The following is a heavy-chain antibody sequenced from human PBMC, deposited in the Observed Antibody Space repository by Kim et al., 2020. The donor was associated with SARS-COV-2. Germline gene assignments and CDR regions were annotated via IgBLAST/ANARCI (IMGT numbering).Heavy chain of an antibody. Sequence: GGSLRLSCATSGFTFSAYDMNWVRQAPGKGLEWLSFITKSSTTIYYADSVEGRFTISRDNAKNSLFLQMNSLRAEDTALYYCVRDRMGGTVAIWGQGTMV. CDR2: ITKSSTTI. D-gene: IGHD3-16*01. CDR1: GFTFSAYD. V-gene: IGHV3-48*01. J-gene: IGHJ3*02. CDR3: VRDRMGGTVAI.